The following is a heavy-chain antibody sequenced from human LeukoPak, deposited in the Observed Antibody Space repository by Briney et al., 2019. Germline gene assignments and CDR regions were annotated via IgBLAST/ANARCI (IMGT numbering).Heavy chain of an antibody. CDR2: INPNSGGT. Sequence: ASVKVSCKASGYTFTGYSIHWVRQAPGQGLEWMGWINPNSGGTNYAQKFQGRVTMTRDTSISTAYMELSRLRSDDTAVYYCAMRSLYYYDSSDPGYFDYWGQGTLVTVSS. J-gene: IGHJ4*02. CDR3: AMRSLYYYDSSDPGYFDY. D-gene: IGHD3-22*01. V-gene: IGHV1-2*02. CDR1: GYTFTGYS.